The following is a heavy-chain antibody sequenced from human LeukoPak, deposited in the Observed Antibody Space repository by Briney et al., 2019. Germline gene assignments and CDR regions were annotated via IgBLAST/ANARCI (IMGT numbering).Heavy chain of an antibody. J-gene: IGHJ4*02. CDR2: VTYDGSNK. Sequence: PGKSLRLSCAASGFTFSSYGMHWVHQAPGKGLEWVAVVTYDGSNKYYADSVKGRFTISRDNSKNTLYLQTNSLRDEDTAVYYCAREIRVTVVPAAIDYWGQGTLVTVSS. D-gene: IGHD2-2*01. V-gene: IGHV3-30*03. CDR3: AREIRVTVVPAAIDY. CDR1: GFTFSSYG.